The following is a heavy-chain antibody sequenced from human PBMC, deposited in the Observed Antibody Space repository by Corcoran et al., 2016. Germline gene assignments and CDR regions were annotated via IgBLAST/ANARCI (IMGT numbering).Heavy chain of an antibody. CDR1: GGSVSDYY. CDR3: AGASGVSGSYDY. J-gene: IGHJ4*02. D-gene: IGHD3-16*01. Sequence: QVQLQESGPGLVKPSKTLSLTCTVSGGSVSDYYCTWIRQTAGKGLEWIGRISTSGSTKYNPSLKSRVTMSVDTSKKQFSLKVRSVTAADTAVYYCAGASGVSGSYDYWGQGTLVTVSS. V-gene: IGHV4-4*07. CDR2: ISTSGST.